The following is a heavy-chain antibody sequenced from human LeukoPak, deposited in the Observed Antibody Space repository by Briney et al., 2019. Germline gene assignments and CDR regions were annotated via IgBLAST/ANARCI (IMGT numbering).Heavy chain of an antibody. J-gene: IGHJ3*02. V-gene: IGHV3-21*01. CDR2: ISSSSSYI. CDR3: ARGEAYYYDSSGAFDI. Sequence: GGSLRLSCAASGFTFSSYSMNWVRQAPGKGPEWVSSISSSSSYIYYADSVKGRFTISRDNAKNSLYLQMNSLRAEDTAVYYCARGEAYYYDSSGAFDIWGQGTMVTVSS. D-gene: IGHD3-22*01. CDR1: GFTFSSYS.